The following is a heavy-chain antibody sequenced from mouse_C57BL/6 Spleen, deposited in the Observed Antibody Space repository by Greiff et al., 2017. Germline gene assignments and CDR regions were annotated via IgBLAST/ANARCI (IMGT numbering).Heavy chain of an antibody. CDR1: GFNIKDDY. CDR2: IDPENGDT. V-gene: IGHV14-4*01. D-gene: IGHD2-10*01. Sequence: EVQLQQPGAELVRPGASVKLSCTASGFNIKDDYMHWVKQRPEQGLEWIGWIDPENGDTEYAPKFQGKATITADTSSNTAYLQLSSLTSEDTAVYDGTTGSYCANYVFAYWGQGTLVTVSA. J-gene: IGHJ3*01. CDR3: TTGSYCANYVFAY.